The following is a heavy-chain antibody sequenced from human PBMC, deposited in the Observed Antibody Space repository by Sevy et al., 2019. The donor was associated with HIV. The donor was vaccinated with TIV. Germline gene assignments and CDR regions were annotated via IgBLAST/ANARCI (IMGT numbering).Heavy chain of an antibody. V-gene: IGHV3-33*08. Sequence: GGSLRLSCAVSGFPFSNYWMSWVRQAPGKGMEWVAIIWSDGAYQYHGDSVKGRFTISRDNSKNTLYLQMNNVRVEDTAVYYCARGGYYYDNAAYYALDSWGQGTLVTVSS. CDR1: GFPFSNYW. CDR2: IWSDGAYQ. CDR3: ARGGYYYDNAAYYALDS. J-gene: IGHJ4*02. D-gene: IGHD3-22*01.